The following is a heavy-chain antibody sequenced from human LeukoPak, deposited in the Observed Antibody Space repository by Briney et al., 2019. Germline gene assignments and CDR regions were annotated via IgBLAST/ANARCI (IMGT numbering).Heavy chain of an antibody. CDR1: GDTFSTYA. V-gene: IGHV1-69*05. CDR3: ARGYCSNDICLGRPYFDY. D-gene: IGHD2-8*01. CDR2: VIPIFGTA. Sequence: ASVKVSCKASGDTFSTYAISWVRQAPGQGLEWMGVVIPIFGTAKYEQKFQGRVTISTDETTNTAYMELNSLRSEDTAVYYCARGYCSNDICLGRPYFDYWGQGTLVTVSS. J-gene: IGHJ4*02.